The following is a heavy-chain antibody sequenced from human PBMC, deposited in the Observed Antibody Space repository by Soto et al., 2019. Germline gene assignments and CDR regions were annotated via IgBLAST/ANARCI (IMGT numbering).Heavy chain of an antibody. D-gene: IGHD3-10*01. J-gene: IGHJ6*02. Sequence: QVQLVESGGGVVQPGRSLRLSCAASGFTFSSYGMHWVRQAPGKGLEWVAVISYDGSNKYYADSVKGRYTISRDNSKNTLYLQMNSLRAEDTAVYYCAKWTMVRKGGYYYYGMDVWGQGTTVTVSS. CDR2: ISYDGSNK. V-gene: IGHV3-30*18. CDR3: AKWTMVRKGGYYYYGMDV. CDR1: GFTFSSYG.